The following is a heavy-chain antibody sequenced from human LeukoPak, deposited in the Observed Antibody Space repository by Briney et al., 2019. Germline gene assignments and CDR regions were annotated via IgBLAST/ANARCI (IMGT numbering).Heavy chain of an antibody. CDR1: GFTFSNYG. J-gene: IGHJ5*02. V-gene: IGHV3-30*02. CDR2: IPYDGSNK. CDR3: AKEYQPNWFDP. Sequence: PGGSLRLSCAASGFTFSNYGMHWVRQTPGTGLEWVAFIPYDGSNKYYADSVKGRFTISRDNSRNTLYLQMNSLRAEDTAVYYCAKEYQPNWFDPWGQGTLVTVSS. D-gene: IGHD2-2*01.